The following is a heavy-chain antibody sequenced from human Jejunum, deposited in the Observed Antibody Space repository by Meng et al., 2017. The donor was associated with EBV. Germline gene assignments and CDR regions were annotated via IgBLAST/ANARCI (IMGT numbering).Heavy chain of an antibody. Sequence: EVQLLESGGGLVQRGGSLDLSCAASGFSFKNYAMSWVRQAPGKGLEWVSGIGSGGSPAYYADSVKGRFTISRDNSRNTLFLQMSSLRVEDTAVYYCAKYYEDSGYYRSTLDYWGQGTLVTVSS. D-gene: IGHD3-22*01. V-gene: IGHV3-23*01. J-gene: IGHJ4*02. CDR3: AKYYEDSGYYRSTLDY. CDR1: GFSFKNYA. CDR2: IGSGGSPA.